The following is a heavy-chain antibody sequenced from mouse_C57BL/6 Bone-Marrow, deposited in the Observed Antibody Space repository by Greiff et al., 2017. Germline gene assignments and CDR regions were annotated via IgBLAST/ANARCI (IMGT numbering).Heavy chain of an antibody. D-gene: IGHD1-1*01. V-gene: IGHV1-85*01. CDR3: GRVEFGGSSGDWYFDV. J-gene: IGHJ1*03. CDR1: GYTFTSYD. Sequence: VQLQESGPELVKPGASVKLSCKASGYTFTSYDINWVQQRPGQGLEWIGWIYPRDGSTKYNEKFKGKATLTVDTSSSTEYMELHSLTSEDSAVYFCGRVEFGGSSGDWYFDVGGTGTTVTVSP. CDR2: IYPRDGST.